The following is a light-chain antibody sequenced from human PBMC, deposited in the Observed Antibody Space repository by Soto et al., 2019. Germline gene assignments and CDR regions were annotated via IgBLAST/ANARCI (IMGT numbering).Light chain of an antibody. Sequence: QSVLTQAPSESGSPGQSVTISCTGTSSDVGGYNYVSWYQQHPGKAPKLMIYEVSKRPSGVPDRFSGSKSGNTASLTVSGLQAEDEADYYCSSYAGSNNSLFGGGTQLTVL. CDR3: SSYAGSNNSL. CDR2: EVS. J-gene: IGLJ2*01. V-gene: IGLV2-8*01. CDR1: SSDVGGYNY.